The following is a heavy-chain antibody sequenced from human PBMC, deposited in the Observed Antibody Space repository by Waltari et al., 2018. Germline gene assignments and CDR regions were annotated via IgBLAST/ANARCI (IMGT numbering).Heavy chain of an antibody. V-gene: IGHV4-61*09. Sequence: QVQLQESGPGLVKPSQTLSLTCTVSGGSISSGRYYWSWIRQPAGKGLEWIGYIYTSGSTNYNPSLKSRVTISVDTSKNQFSLKLSSVTAADTAVYYCARRSYCGGDCYPTFDYWGQGTLVTVSS. J-gene: IGHJ4*02. CDR1: GGSISSGRYY. CDR2: IYTSGST. D-gene: IGHD2-21*01. CDR3: ARRSYCGGDCYPTFDY.